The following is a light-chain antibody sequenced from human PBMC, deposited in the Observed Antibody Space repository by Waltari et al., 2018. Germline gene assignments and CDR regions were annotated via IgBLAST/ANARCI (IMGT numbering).Light chain of an antibody. CDR2: GAS. Sequence: EIVLTQSPGTLYLSPGEGAPPSCRASQSVSRSLAWYQQKPGQAPRLLIDGASNRAAGIPDRFSGSGSGTDFSLTISRLEPEDFAVYYCQHYVRLPATFGQGTKVEIK. V-gene: IGKV3-20*01. J-gene: IGKJ1*01. CDR1: QSVSRS. CDR3: QHYVRLPAT.